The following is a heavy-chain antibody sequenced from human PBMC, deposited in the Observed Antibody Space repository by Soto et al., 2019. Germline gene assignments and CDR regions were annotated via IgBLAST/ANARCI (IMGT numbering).Heavy chain of an antibody. V-gene: IGHV4-4*02. CDR1: SDSISTEKW. J-gene: IGHJ3*01. CDR2: IYHSGSS. CDR3: AKGGGLCGDGLCYAFDV. Sequence: QVQLQESGPGLVKPSETLSLTCTVSSDSISTEKWWSWVRQPPGKGLEWIGEIYHSGSSHYSPSLRGRAIISQDKSKNEFAWKLGSVTAADAAVYYGAKGGGLCGDGLCYAFDVWGQGTMVAFSS. D-gene: IGHD2-8*01.